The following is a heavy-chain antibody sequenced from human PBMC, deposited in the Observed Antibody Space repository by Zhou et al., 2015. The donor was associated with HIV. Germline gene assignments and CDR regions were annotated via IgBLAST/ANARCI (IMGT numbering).Heavy chain of an antibody. V-gene: IGHV1-69*01. D-gene: IGHD2-2*01. CDR2: IIPIFGTA. J-gene: IGHJ6*03. Sequence: QVQLVQSGAEVKKPGSSVKVSCKASGGTFSSYAISWVRQAPGQGLEWMGGIIPIFGTANYAQKFQGRVTITADESTSTAYMELSSLRSEDTAVYYCARGWDIVVVPAAMTALQYYYYYMDVWGKGTTVTVSS. CDR1: GGTFSSYA. CDR3: ARGWDIVVVPAAMTALQYYYYYMDV.